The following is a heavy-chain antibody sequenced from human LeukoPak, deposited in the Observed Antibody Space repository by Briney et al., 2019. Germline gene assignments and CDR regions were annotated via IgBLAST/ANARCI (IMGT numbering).Heavy chain of an antibody. CDR2: IIPIFGTA. D-gene: IGHD1-26*01. CDR3: ARDKSGGSYWRYDY. V-gene: IGHV1-69*13. CDR1: GGTFSSYA. Sequence: VASVKVSCKASGGTFSSYAISWVRQAPGQGLEWMGGIIPIFGTANYAQKFQGRVTITADESTSTAYMELSSLRSEDTAVYYCARDKSGGSYWRYDYWGQGTLVTVSS. J-gene: IGHJ4*02.